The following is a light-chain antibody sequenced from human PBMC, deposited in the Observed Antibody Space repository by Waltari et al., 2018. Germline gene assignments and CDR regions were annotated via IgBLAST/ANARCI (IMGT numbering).Light chain of an antibody. CDR2: DAS. Sequence: EIVLTQSPGTLSLSPGERATLSCRASQSLGRSDLAWYQQKPGQAPRSLIYDASSRATGIPDRFSGSGSGADFTLTISSLEPADFAVYYCQQYGTSPYTCGQGTKLETK. CDR1: QSLGRSD. J-gene: IGKJ2*01. V-gene: IGKV3-20*01. CDR3: QQYGTSPYT.